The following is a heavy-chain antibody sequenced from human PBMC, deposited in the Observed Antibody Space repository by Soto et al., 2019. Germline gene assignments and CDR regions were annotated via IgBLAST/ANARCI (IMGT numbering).Heavy chain of an antibody. V-gene: IGHV3-30-3*01. D-gene: IGHD6-19*01. CDR2: ISYDGSNQ. CDR1: GFSFSRHG. J-gene: IGHJ6*02. CDR3: ARDRSSTYYYYGMDL. Sequence: SLRLSCAASGFSFSRHGMHWVRQAPGKGLEWVAVISYDGSNQDYADSVKGRSSISRDNSKNTVYLQMNSLRVEDSAVYYCARDRSSTYYYYGMDLWGQGTTVTVSS.